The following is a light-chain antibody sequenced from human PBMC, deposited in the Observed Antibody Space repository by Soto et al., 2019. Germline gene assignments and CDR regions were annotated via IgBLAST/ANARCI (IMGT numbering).Light chain of an antibody. V-gene: IGKV1-39*01. CDR2: AAS. CDR3: QQSYSPRRA. Sequence: DIQMTQSPSSLSASVGDRVTMTCRASQTISSYLNWYQQKPGKAPELLIYAASSLQSGVPSRFSGSGSGTDFTLTISSLQPEDFATYYCQQSYSPRRAFGQGTKVEIK. CDR1: QTISSY. J-gene: IGKJ1*01.